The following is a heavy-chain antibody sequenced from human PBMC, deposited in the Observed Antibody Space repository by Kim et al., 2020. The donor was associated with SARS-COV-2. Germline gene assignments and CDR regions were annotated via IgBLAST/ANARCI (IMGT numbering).Heavy chain of an antibody. CDR3: ARGGRHIAAAVTEDL. J-gene: IGHJ2*01. Sequence: SETLSLTCAVYGGSFSGYYWSWIRQPPGKGLEWIGEINHSGSTNYNPSLKSRVTISVDTSKNQFSLKLSSVTAADTAVYYCARGGRHIAAAVTEDLWGRGTLVTVSS. D-gene: IGHD6-13*01. V-gene: IGHV4-34*01. CDR2: INHSGST. CDR1: GGSFSGYY.